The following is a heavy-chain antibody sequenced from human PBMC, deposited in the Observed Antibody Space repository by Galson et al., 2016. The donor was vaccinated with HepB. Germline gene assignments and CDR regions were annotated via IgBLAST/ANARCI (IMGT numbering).Heavy chain of an antibody. V-gene: IGHV4-59*01. D-gene: IGHD6-13*01. J-gene: IGHJ6*02. CDR1: GGSISTFY. CDR3: ARSRSTFAPHSMDV. CDR2: IDYRGST. Sequence: SETLSLTCTVSGGSISTFYWSWIRQSPWRGLEWIGYIDYRGSTNYNPSLKSRVTISVDTSKNRFSLKLSSVTAADTALYHCARSRSTFAPHSMDVWGQGTTVTVSS.